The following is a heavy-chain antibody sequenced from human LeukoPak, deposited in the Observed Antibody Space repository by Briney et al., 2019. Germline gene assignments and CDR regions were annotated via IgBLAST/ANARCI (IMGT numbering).Heavy chain of an antibody. CDR2: ISSSSSYI. CDR3: ARVPAAHYYYYYMDV. D-gene: IGHD2-2*01. CDR1: GFTFSSYS. Sequence: PGRSLRLSCAASGFTFSSYSMNWVRQAPGKGLEWVSSISSSSSYIYYADSVKGRFTISRDNAKNSLYLQMNSLRAEETAVYYCARVPAAHYYYYYMDVWGKGTTVTVSS. J-gene: IGHJ6*03. V-gene: IGHV3-21*01.